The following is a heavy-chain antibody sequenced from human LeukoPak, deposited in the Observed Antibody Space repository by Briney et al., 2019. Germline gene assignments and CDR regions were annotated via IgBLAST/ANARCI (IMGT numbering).Heavy chain of an antibody. CDR3: ARDEQRYYYGMDV. J-gene: IGHJ6*02. V-gene: IGHV4-39*07. Sequence: PSETLSLTCTVSGGSISSSSYYWGWIRQPPGKGLEWIGSIYYSGSTYYNPSLKSRVTISVDTSKNQFSLKLSSVTAADTAVYYCARDEQRYYYGMDVWGQGTTVTVSS. CDR2: IYYSGST. D-gene: IGHD6-25*01. CDR1: GGSISSSSYY.